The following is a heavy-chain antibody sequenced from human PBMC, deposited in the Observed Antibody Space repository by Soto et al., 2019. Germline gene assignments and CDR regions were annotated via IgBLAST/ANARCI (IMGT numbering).Heavy chain of an antibody. J-gene: IGHJ5*02. V-gene: IGHV4-59*12. CDR2: IYYSGST. CDR1: GGSISSYY. Sequence: PSETLSLTCTVSGGSISSYYWSWIRQPPGKGLEWIGYIYYSGSTNYNPSLKSRVTISVDTSKNQFSLKLSSVTAADTAVYYCARGQDYDILTGYYRFSDWFDPWGQGTLVTVSS. CDR3: ARGQDYDILTGYYRFSDWFDP. D-gene: IGHD3-9*01.